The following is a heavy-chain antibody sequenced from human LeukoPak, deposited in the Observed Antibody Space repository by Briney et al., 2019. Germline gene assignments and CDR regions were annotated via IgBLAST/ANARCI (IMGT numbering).Heavy chain of an antibody. CDR3: ARATPSIAARQCFFDY. D-gene: IGHD6-6*01. V-gene: IGHV4-34*01. CDR1: GGSFSGYY. Sequence: SETLSLTCAVYGGSFSGYYWSWIRQPPGKGLEWIGEINHSGSTNCNLSLKSRVTISVDTSKNQFSLKLSSVTAADTAVYYCARATPSIAARQCFFDYWGQGTLVTVSS. J-gene: IGHJ4*02. CDR2: INHSGST.